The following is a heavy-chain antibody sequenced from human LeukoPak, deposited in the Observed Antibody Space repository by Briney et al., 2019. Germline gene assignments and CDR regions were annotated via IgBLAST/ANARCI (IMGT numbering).Heavy chain of an antibody. CDR1: GFTFRSYG. V-gene: IGHV3-23*01. J-gene: IGHJ4*02. CDR3: AKRYDSSGYSSGY. D-gene: IGHD3-22*01. CDR2: ISGSGGST. Sequence: GGSLRLSCAASGFTFRSYGMSWVRQAPGKGLEWVSAISGSGGSTYYADSVKGRFTISRDNSKNTLYVQMNSLRAEDTAVYYCAKRYDSSGYSSGYWGQGTLVTVSS.